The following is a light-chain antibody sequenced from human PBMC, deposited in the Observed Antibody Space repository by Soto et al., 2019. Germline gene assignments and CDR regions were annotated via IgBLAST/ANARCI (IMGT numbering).Light chain of an antibody. CDR1: ESLFGL. CDR2: GGS. J-gene: IGKJ2*01. Sequence: EIVLTQSPATLSVSPGDRVTLSCRASESLFGLLAWYQQKPGQSPRLLIYGGSTRATGIPARFSGSGSATDFTLTISSLQSEEFAVYFCQSYNDWPFASGLGTKLEI. CDR3: QSYNDWPFA. V-gene: IGKV3-15*01.